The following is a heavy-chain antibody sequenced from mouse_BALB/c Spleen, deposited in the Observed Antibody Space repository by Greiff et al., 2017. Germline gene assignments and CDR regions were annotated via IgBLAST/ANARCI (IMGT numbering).Heavy chain of an antibody. J-gene: IGHJ2*01. CDR3: ARRIHYGYYFDY. D-gene: IGHD1-2*01. Sequence: EVQVVESGGGLVQPGGSLKLSCAASGFTFSSYGMSWVRQTPDKRLELVATINSNGGSTYYPDSVKGRFTISRDNAKNTLYLQMSSLKSEDTAMYYCARRIHYGYYFDYWGQGTTLTVSS. V-gene: IGHV5-6-3*01. CDR1: GFTFSSYG. CDR2: INSNGGST.